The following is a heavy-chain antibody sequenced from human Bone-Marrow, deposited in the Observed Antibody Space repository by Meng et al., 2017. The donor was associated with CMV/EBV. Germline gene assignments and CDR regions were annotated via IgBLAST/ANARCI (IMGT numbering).Heavy chain of an antibody. V-gene: IGHV1-2*02. D-gene: IGHD3-22*01. CDR1: VTAFSGYY. CDR2: INPNSGGT. J-gene: IGHJ4*02. CDR3: ARGRNYYDSSGDHPFDY. Sequence: GRLGPSGHEVKKPGASVKGYSKASVTAFSGYYIHRVRQAPGQGLEWMGWINPNSGGTNYAQNFRGRVTMTRDTSISTPYMELSRLRSDDTAVYYCARGRNYYDSSGDHPFDYWGQGTLVTVSS.